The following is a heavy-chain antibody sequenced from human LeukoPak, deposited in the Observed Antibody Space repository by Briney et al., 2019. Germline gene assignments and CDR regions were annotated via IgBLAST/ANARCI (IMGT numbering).Heavy chain of an antibody. V-gene: IGHV3-21*01. Sequence: PGGSLRLSCAASGFTFSSYSMNWVRQAPGKGLEWVSSISSSSSYIYYADSVKGRFTISRDNAKNSLYLQMNSLRAEDTAVYYCARRGMWSYYDSSGYYYYFDYWGQGTLVTVSS. CDR2: ISSSSSYI. J-gene: IGHJ4*02. D-gene: IGHD3-22*01. CDR3: ARRGMWSYYDSSGYYYYFDY. CDR1: GFTFSSYS.